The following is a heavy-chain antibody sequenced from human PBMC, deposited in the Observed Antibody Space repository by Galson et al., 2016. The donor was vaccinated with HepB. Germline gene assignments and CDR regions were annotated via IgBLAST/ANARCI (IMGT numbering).Heavy chain of an antibody. V-gene: IGHV3-49*04. D-gene: IGHD6-13*01. Sequence: SLRLSCAGSEFAFSSYWMIWVRQAPGKGLEWVGFISSKAYGGTTEFAASVKDRFTISRDDSKSIAYLQMNSLKIEDTAVYYCTDGGGIAAAARGLNHWGQGTLVTVSS. J-gene: IGHJ5*02. CDR1: EFAFSSYW. CDR2: ISSKAYGGTT. CDR3: TDGGGIAAAARGLNH.